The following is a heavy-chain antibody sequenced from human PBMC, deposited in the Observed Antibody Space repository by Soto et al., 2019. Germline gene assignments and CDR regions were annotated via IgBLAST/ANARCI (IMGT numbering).Heavy chain of an antibody. CDR1: GYTFTGYY. D-gene: IGHD2-2*01. CDR2: INPNSGGT. V-gene: IGHV1-2*04. J-gene: IGHJ5*02. CDR3: AREIPYCSSTSCPTYSWFDP. Sequence: ASVKVSCKASGYTFTGYYMHWVRQAPGQGLEWMGWINPNSGGTNYAQKFQGWVTMTRDTSISTAYMELSRLRSDDTAVYYCAREIPYCSSTSCPTYSWFDPWDKGTTVTVS.